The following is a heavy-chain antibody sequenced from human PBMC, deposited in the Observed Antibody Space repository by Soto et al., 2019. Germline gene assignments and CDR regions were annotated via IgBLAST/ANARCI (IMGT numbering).Heavy chain of an antibody. J-gene: IGHJ5*02. CDR3: ARVGYYYGSGSYLFDP. D-gene: IGHD3-10*01. Sequence: QVQLVQSGGEVKKPGASVKVSCKASGYTFTRHSISWVRRAPGEGLEWVGWISGYNGYTNYAQNFKGRVTMTTDASTSTAYMELRSLRPDHTAVYYCARVGYYYGSGSYLFDPWGQGTMVTVSS. CDR1: GYTFTRHS. V-gene: IGHV1-18*01. CDR2: ISGYNGYT.